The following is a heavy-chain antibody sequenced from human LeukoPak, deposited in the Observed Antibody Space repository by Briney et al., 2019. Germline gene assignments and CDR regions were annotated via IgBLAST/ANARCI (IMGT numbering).Heavy chain of an antibody. J-gene: IGHJ4*02. CDR3: AKGAFDDSSGYPIGY. Sequence: GGSLRLSCTASGFTFDDYTMHWVRQAPGKGLEWVSLISWDGGSTYYADSVKGRFTISRDDSNNSLYLQMNSLRTEDTALYYCAKGAFDDSSGYPIGYWGQGTLVTVSS. D-gene: IGHD3-22*01. CDR1: GFTFDDYT. CDR2: ISWDGGST. V-gene: IGHV3-43*01.